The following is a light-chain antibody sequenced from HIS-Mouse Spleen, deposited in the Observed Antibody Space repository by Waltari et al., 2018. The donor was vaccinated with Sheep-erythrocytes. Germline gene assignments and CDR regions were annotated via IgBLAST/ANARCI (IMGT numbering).Light chain of an antibody. CDR2: WAS. Sequence: DIVMTQSPDSLAVSLGERATINCKSSQSVLYSSNNKNYLAWYQQEPGQPPKLLIYWASTRESGVPDRFSGSGSGTDFTLTISSLQAEAVAVYYCQQYYSTLTFGGGTKVEIK. J-gene: IGKJ4*01. CDR3: QQYYSTLT. V-gene: IGKV4-1*01. CDR1: QSVLYSSNNKNY.